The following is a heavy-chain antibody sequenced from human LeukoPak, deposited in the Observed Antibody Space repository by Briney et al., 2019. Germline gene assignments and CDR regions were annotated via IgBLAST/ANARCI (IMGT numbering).Heavy chain of an antibody. CDR2: ISHSGTT. D-gene: IGHD3-16*01. V-gene: IGHV4-38-2*02. CDR1: GYSISSGYY. J-gene: IGHJ4*02. Sequence: TSETLSLTCTVAGYSISSGYYWGWIRQPPGKGLEWIGSISHSGTTYYSPSLKSRVTISVDTSKNQFSLKLGSVTAADTAIYYCARGVDYWGQGTLVTVSS. CDR3: ARGVDY.